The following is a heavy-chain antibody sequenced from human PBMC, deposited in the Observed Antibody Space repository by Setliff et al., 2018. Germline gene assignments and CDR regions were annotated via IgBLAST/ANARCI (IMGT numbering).Heavy chain of an antibody. CDR1: GGSISSSRYY. CDR3: ARAAGYSSSWYHYYYGMDV. CDR2: INYSGST. D-gene: IGHD6-13*01. Sequence: SETLSLTCTVSGGSISSSRYYWGWIRQPPGKGLEWIGSINYSGSTYYNPSLKSRVTISVETSKNQFSLKLSSVTAADTAVYYCARAAGYSSSWYHYYYGMDVWGKGPRSPSPQ. V-gene: IGHV4-39*01. J-gene: IGHJ6*01.